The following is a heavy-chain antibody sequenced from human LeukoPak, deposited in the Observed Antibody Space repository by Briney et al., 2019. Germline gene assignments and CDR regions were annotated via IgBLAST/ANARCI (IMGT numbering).Heavy chain of an antibody. CDR1: GYSISSGYY. Sequence: SETLSLTCAVSGYSISSGYYWGWIRQPPGKGLEWIGSIYHSGSTYYNPSLKSRVTISVDTSKNQFSLKLSSVTAADTAVYYCARDGSRSGFGGYWGQGTLVTVSS. V-gene: IGHV4-38-2*02. D-gene: IGHD3-10*01. CDR3: ARDGSRSGFGGY. CDR2: IYHSGST. J-gene: IGHJ4*02.